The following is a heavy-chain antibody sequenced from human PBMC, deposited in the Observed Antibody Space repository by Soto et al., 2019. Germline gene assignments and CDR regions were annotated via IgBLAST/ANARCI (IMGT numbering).Heavy chain of an antibody. CDR2: IYYSGST. Sequence: SETLSLTCTVSGGSISSYYWSWIRQPPGKGLEWIGYIYYSGSTNYNPSIKSRVTISVDTSKNQFSLKLSSVTAADTAVYYCTRSDGRYWGQGTLVTVSS. J-gene: IGHJ4*02. CDR1: GGSISSYY. CDR3: TRSDGRY. V-gene: IGHV4-59*01.